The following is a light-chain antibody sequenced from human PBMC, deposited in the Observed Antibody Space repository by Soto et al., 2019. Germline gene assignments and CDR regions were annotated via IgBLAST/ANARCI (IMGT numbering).Light chain of an antibody. CDR2: RAS. V-gene: IGKV3-20*01. J-gene: IGKJ4*01. Sequence: EIVLTQSPCTVALSPGERATLSCRASQSVSSMYLAWYQKTPGQAPRLLIYRASSRATDIPDRLSGSGSGTDFTLTISRLEPEDSAVYYCQQYGKSPTFGGGTKVDIK. CDR3: QQYGKSPT. CDR1: QSVSSMY.